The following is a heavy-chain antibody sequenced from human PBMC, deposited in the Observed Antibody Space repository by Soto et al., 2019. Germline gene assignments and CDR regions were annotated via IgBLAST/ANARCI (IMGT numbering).Heavy chain of an antibody. J-gene: IGHJ4*02. CDR3: ARTSGLGYCSGGSCYSGGFDY. CDR2: ISSSSSYI. Sequence: GGSLRLSCAASGFTFSSYSMNWVRQAPGKGLEWVSSISSSSSYIYYADSVKGRFTIYRDNAKNSLYLQMNSLRAEDTAVYYCARTSGLGYCSGGSCYSGGFDYWGQGTLVTVSS. D-gene: IGHD2-15*01. CDR1: GFTFSSYS. V-gene: IGHV3-21*01.